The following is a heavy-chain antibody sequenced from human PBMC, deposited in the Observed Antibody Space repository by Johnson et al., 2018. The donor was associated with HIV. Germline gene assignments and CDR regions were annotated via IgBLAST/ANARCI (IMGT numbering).Heavy chain of an antibody. CDR2: IKSKTDGGTT. J-gene: IGHJ3*02. V-gene: IGHV3-15*01. CDR1: GFTFSNAW. D-gene: IGHD1-20*01. Sequence: VQLVESGGGLVKPGGSLRLSCTVSGFTFSNAWMNWVRQAPRKGLEWVGRIKSKTDGGTTDYAAPVKGRFIISRDDSKNTLYLQMNSLRAEDTAVYYCAKGGYNWKFDGFDIWGQGTMVTVSS. CDR3: AKGGYNWKFDGFDI.